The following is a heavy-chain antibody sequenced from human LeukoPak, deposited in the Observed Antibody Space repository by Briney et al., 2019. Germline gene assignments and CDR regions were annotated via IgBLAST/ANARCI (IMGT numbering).Heavy chain of an antibody. J-gene: IGHJ4*02. D-gene: IGHD5-18*01. CDR2: ISHSGST. CDR3: ARTGTGYSRGHFDY. CDR1: GGSTSGYY. V-gene: IGHV4-59*03. Sequence: SETLSLTCTVSGGSTSGYYWSWIRQPPGKGLEWIGYISHSGSTNYIPSLKSRVTISVDTSKNQFSLRLSSVTAADTAVYYCARTGTGYSRGHFDYWGQGNLVTVSS.